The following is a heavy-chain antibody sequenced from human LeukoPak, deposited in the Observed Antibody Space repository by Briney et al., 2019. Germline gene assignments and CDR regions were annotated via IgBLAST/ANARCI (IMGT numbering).Heavy chain of an antibody. CDR3: AKGPSWLFDY. Sequence: GGSLRLSCADSGFSFSSNAMSWVRQAPGKGLEWVSTVSPSGGVTYCADSVKGRFTASRDKSKNTLYLQMNSLRAEDTAVYYCAKGPSWLFDYWGQGTLVTVSS. CDR2: VSPSGGVT. V-gene: IGHV3-23*01. D-gene: IGHD5-12*01. CDR1: GFSFSSNA. J-gene: IGHJ4*02.